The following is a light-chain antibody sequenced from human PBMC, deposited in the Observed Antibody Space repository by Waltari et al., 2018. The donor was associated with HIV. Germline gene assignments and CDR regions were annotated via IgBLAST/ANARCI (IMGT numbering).Light chain of an antibody. CDR3: AAWDDSLNGHYV. CDR1: SSNIGSNT. Sequence: QSVLTQPPSASGTPGQRVTISCSGSSSNIGSNTVNWYQQLPGTAPKLLLYSNKQRPSGVPDLFSGSKSGTSASLASSGLQSEDEADYYCAAWDDSLNGHYVFGTGTKVTVL. CDR2: SNK. J-gene: IGLJ1*01. V-gene: IGLV1-44*01.